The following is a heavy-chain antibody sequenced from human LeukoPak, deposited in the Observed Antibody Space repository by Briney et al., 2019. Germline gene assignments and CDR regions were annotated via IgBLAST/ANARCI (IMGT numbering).Heavy chain of an antibody. Sequence: ASVKVSCKASGYTFTSYGISWVRQAPGQGLEWMGWISAYNGNTNYAQKLQGRVTMTRDTSTSTVYMELSSLRSEDTAVYYCARASYGAFDIWGQGTMVTVSS. CDR2: ISAYNGNT. J-gene: IGHJ3*02. V-gene: IGHV1-18*01. CDR1: GYTFTSYG. CDR3: ARASYGAFDI. D-gene: IGHD3-10*01.